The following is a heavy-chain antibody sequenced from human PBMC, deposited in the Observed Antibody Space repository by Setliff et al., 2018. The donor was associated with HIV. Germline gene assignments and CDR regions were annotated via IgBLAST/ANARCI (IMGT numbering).Heavy chain of an antibody. D-gene: IGHD2-2*01. CDR2: IYYSGST. Sequence: PSETLSLTCTVSGDSVSSRSYYWSWIRQPPGKGLEWIGYIYYSGSTNYNPSLKSRVTISVDTSKNHFSLKLRSVTAADTAVYYCARGHAVVVPAVYYYYYGMDVWGQGTTVTVSS. V-gene: IGHV4-61*03. CDR1: GDSVSSRSYY. CDR3: ARGHAVVVPAVYYYYYGMDV. J-gene: IGHJ6*02.